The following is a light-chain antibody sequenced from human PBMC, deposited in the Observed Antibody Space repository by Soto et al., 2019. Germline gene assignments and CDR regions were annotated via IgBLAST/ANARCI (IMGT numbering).Light chain of an antibody. Sequence: EIVLTQSPATLSLSPGEIATLSFRASQSVSSYLAWYQQKLGQAPRLLIYGASNRATGIPDRFSGSGSGTDFTLTISRLEPEDFAVYYCQQYGSSGTFGQGTKVDIK. V-gene: IGKV3-20*01. CDR1: QSVSSY. CDR2: GAS. J-gene: IGKJ1*01. CDR3: QQYGSSGT.